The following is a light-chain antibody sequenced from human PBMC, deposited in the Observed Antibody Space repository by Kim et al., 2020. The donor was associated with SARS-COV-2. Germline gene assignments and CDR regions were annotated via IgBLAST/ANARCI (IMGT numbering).Light chain of an antibody. CDR3: HQYYSAPYT. CDR1: QSVLFSSNNKNY. V-gene: IGKV4-1*01. CDR2: WAS. J-gene: IGKJ2*01. Sequence: RATINCKSSQSVLFSSNNKNYLAWYQQKPGQPPKLLIYWASTRESGVPDRFSGSGSGTDFTLTISSLRAEDVAVYYCHQYYSAPYTFGQGTKLEI.